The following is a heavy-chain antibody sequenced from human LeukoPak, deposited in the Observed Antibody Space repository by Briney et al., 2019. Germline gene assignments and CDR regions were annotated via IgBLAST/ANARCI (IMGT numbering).Heavy chain of an antibody. D-gene: IGHD3-22*01. CDR3: ARDYYDSSGGSLGY. CDR2: IIPIFGTA. CDR1: GGTFSSYA. J-gene: IGHJ4*02. V-gene: IGHV1-69*06. Sequence: ASVKVSCKASGGTFSSYAISWVRQAPGQGLEWMGGIIPIFGTANYAQKFQGRVTITADKSTSTAYMELSSLRSEDTAVYYCARDYYDSSGGSLGYWGQGTLVTVSS.